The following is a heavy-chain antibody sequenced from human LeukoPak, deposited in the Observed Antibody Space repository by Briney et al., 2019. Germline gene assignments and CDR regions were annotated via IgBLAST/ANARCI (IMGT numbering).Heavy chain of an antibody. CDR3: AGHLGRSGDY. V-gene: IGHV4-39*01. D-gene: IGHD1-14*01. Sequence: SETLSLTCTVSGGSISNTVYYWGWIRQPPGKGLEWIGSIHYSGSTYYNPSLKSRVTISVDTSKNQFSLKLSSVTAADTAVYYCAGHLGRSGDYWGQGALVTVSS. CDR2: IHYSGST. CDR1: GGSISNTVYY. J-gene: IGHJ4*02.